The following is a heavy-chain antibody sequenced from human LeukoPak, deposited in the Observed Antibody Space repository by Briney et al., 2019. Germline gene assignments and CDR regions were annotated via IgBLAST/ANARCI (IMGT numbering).Heavy chain of an antibody. D-gene: IGHD3-22*01. CDR2: IWYDGTAT. CDR3: AKCSYDRSAPRSLGAFDL. V-gene: IGHV3-33*06. CDR1: EFSFRSYG. Sequence: PGGSLRLSCVASEFSFRSYGMHWVRQAPGKGLEWVALIWYDGTATDYAGSVKGRFAISRDNSKSTLYLQMNRLRVEDTAVYYCAKCSYDRSAPRSLGAFDLWGQGTMVTVSS. J-gene: IGHJ3*01.